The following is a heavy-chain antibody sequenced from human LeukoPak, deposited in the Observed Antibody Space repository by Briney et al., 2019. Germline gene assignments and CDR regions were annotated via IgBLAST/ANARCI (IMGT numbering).Heavy chain of an antibody. J-gene: IGHJ4*02. V-gene: IGHV3-23*01. CDR2: IGDRGGNTYT. CDR1: GFTFIYYA. Sequence: PGGSLRLSCAASGFTFIYYAMSWVRQSPGKGLEWVSAIGDRGGNTYTYYIDSVRGRFTISRDNSKNTLYLQMNSLRVDDTAVYYCATWPRNDYAYWGQGTLVTVSS. CDR3: ATWPRNDYAY. D-gene: IGHD3-16*01.